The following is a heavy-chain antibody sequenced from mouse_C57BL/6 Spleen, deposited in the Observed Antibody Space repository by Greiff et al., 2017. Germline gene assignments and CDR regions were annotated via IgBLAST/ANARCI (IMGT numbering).Heavy chain of an antibody. CDR1: GFTFSDYY. J-gene: IGHJ2*01. D-gene: IGHD2-4*01. CDR2: ISNGGGST. CDR3: TRVYYDYDGYYFAD. V-gene: IGHV5-12*01. Sequence: EVQLVESGGGLVQPGGSLKLSCAASGFTFSDYYMYWVRQTPEKRLEWVAYISNGGGSTYYPDSVKGRFTISSDNAKNHLYLQMSRLKSEDTAMYYCTRVYYDYDGYYFADWGQGTTLTVSA.